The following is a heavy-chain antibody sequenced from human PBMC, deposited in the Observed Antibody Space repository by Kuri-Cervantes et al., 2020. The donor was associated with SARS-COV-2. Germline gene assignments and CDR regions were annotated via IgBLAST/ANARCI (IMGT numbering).Heavy chain of an antibody. CDR3: AKEGGIVVVPAGPTDWFDP. V-gene: IGHV3-20*04. CDR2: INWNGGST. CDR1: GFTFDDYG. Sequence: GESLKISCAASGFTFDDYGMSWVRQAPGKGLEWVSGINWNGGSTGYADSVKGRFTISRDNSKNTLYLQVNSLRAEGTAVYYCAKEGGIVVVPAGPTDWFDPWAREPWSPSPQ. D-gene: IGHD2-2*01. J-gene: IGHJ5*02.